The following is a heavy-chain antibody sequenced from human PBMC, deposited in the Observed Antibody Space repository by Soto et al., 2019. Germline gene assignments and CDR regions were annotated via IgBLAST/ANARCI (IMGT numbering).Heavy chain of an antibody. D-gene: IGHD4-4*01. Sequence: ASVKVSCKASGYTFTSYGLSWVRQAPGQGLEWVGWISAYNGNTIFAQSVQGRVTMTTDTSTSTAYMELRSLRSDDTAVYYCARDLHYTNLYYGMDVWGQGTTVTVPS. J-gene: IGHJ6*02. CDR1: GYTFTSYG. V-gene: IGHV1-18*01. CDR3: ARDLHYTNLYYGMDV. CDR2: ISAYNGNT.